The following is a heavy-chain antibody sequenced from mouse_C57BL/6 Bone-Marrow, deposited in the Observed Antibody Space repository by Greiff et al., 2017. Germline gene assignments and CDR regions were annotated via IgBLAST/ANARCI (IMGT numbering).Heavy chain of an antibody. CDR2: INPNNGGT. V-gene: IGHV1-22*01. CDR1: GYTFTDYN. D-gene: IGHD1-1*01. CDR3: AREEITTVRDYAMDY. Sequence: VQLQQSGPELVKPGASVKMSCKASGYTFTDYNMHWVKQSHGKSLEWIGYINPNNGGTSYNQKFKGKATLTVNKSSSTAYMELRSLTSEDSAVYYCAREEITTVRDYAMDYWGQGTSVTVAS. J-gene: IGHJ4*01.